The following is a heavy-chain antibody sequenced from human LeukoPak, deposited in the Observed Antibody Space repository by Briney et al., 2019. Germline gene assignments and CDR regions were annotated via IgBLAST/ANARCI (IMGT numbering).Heavy chain of an antibody. CDR3: AKDGGNSVGMDY. CDR1: GFTFSSYG. Sequence: PGGSLRLSCAASGFTFSSYGMHWVRQAPVKGLEWVAVISYDGSNKYYADSVKGRFTISRDNSKNTLYLQMNSLRAEDTAVYYCAKDGGNSVGMDYWGQGTLVTVSS. J-gene: IGHJ4*02. D-gene: IGHD4-23*01. CDR2: ISYDGSNK. V-gene: IGHV3-30*18.